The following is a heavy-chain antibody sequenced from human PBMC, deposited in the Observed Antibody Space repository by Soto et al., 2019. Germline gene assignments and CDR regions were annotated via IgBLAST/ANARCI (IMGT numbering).Heavy chain of an antibody. CDR3: ARVMEGSSWNAIDF. D-gene: IGHD6-13*01. V-gene: IGHV1-69*06. CDR2: IIPIFGTP. Sequence: VXSVKVSCKASESTFNNYAISWIRQAPGHGLEWMGGIIPIFGTPNYAQKFQGRVTISADKSTTTAYMELTRLISDDTAVYYCARVMEGSSWNAIDFWGQGTRVTVSS. J-gene: IGHJ4*02. CDR1: ESTFNNYA.